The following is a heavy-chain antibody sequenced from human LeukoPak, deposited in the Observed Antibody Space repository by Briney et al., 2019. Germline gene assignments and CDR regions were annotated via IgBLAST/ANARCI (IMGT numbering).Heavy chain of an antibody. Sequence: SETLSLTCTVSGGSISSYYWNWIRQPPGKGLEWIGYIYYSGSTNYNPSLKSRVTISVDTSKNQFSLNLTSVTAADTAVYYCARVLRGAYYYMDVWGKGTTVTISS. CDR1: GGSISSYY. CDR3: ARVLRGAYYYMDV. CDR2: IYYSGST. V-gene: IGHV4-59*01. J-gene: IGHJ6*03. D-gene: IGHD3-10*01.